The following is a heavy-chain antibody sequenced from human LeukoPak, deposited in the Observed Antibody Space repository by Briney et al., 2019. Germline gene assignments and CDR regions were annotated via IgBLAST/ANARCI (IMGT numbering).Heavy chain of an antibody. CDR1: GFTFSNYW. Sequence: PGGSLRLSCAASGFTFSNYWMSWVRQAPGKGLEWVANIKQDGSEKCYVPFVRGRFAISRDNAQNSLYLQMDSLRAEDTAVYYCARDEHKYSSESSGRFDYWGQGTLVTVSS. CDR2: IKQDGSEK. CDR3: ARDEHKYSSESSGRFDY. J-gene: IGHJ4*02. V-gene: IGHV3-7*04. D-gene: IGHD3-22*01.